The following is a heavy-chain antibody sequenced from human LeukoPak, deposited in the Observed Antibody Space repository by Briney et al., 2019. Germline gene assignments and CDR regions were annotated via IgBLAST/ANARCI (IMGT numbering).Heavy chain of an antibody. J-gene: IGHJ6*04. CDR3: TTARLYYYYGMDV. CDR1: GFTFSNAW. D-gene: IGHD5-12*01. CDR2: IKSKTDGGTT. Sequence: GGSLRLSCAASGFTFSNAWMSWVRQAPGKGLEWVGRIKSKTDGGTTDYAAPVKGRFTISRDDSKNTLYLQMDSLKTEDTAVYYCTTARLYYYYGMDVWGKGTTVTVSS. V-gene: IGHV3-15*01.